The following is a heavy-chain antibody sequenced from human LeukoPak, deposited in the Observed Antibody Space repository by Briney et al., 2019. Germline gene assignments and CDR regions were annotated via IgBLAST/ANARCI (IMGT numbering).Heavy chain of an antibody. D-gene: IGHD3-22*01. CDR2: ITNSGTTI. J-gene: IGHJ4*02. CDR1: GFTFSDYY. V-gene: IGHV3-11*01. CDR3: AREGYYDSSGYGVGY. Sequence: GGSLRLSCAASGFTFSDYYMSWIRQAPGKGLEWISYITNSGTTIYYADSVKGRFTISRDNAKNSLYLQMNSLRAEDTGVYYCAREGYYDSSGYGVGYWGQGTLVTVSS.